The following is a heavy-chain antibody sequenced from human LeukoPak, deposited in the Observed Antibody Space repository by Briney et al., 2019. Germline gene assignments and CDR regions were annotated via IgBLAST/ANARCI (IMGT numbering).Heavy chain of an antibody. Sequence: SETLSLTCTVSGGSISSGDYYWSWIRQPPGKGLEWIGYIYYSGSTYYNPSLKSRVTISVDTSKNQFSLKLSSVTAADTAVYYCARAPGNGGMDVWGQGTTVTVSS. CDR2: IYYSGST. J-gene: IGHJ6*02. V-gene: IGHV4-30-4*08. CDR3: ARAPGNGGMDV. CDR1: GGSISSGDYY.